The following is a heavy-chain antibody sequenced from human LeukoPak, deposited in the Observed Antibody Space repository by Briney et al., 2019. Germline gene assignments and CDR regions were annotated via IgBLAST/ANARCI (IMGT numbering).Heavy chain of an antibody. J-gene: IGHJ5*02. D-gene: IGHD3-22*01. CDR2: ISNDGGGT. Sequence: GGSLRLSCAASGFIFNNYGLVWVRQAPGKGLEWVSAISNDGGGTTYADFVKGRFTISRDNSKNTLFLQMNSLIAEDTALYYCAKGSSGYFLDLWGQGTLVTVSS. CDR3: AKGSSGYFLDL. V-gene: IGHV3-23*01. CDR1: GFIFNNYG.